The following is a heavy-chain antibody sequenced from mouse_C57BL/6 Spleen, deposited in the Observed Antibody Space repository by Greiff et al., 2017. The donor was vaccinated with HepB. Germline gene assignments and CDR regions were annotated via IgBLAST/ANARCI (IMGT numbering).Heavy chain of an antibody. CDR3: ARGDDGYYYAMDY. J-gene: IGHJ4*01. Sequence: QVQLQQSGAELVKPGASVKISCKASGYAFSSYWMNWVKQRPGKGLEWIGQIYPGDGDTNYNGKFKGKATLTADKSSSTAYMQLSSLTSEDSAVYFCARGDDGYYYAMDYWGQGTSVTVSS. CDR2: IYPGDGDT. D-gene: IGHD2-3*01. CDR1: GYAFSSYW. V-gene: IGHV1-80*01.